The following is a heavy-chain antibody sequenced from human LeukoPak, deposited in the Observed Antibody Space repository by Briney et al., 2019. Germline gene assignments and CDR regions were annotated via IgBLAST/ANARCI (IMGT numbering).Heavy chain of an antibody. CDR2: IYYSGST. CDR3: AGESKAVAGDFDY. Sequence: NASETLSLTCTVSGGSISGYYWSWIRQPPGKGLEWIGYIYYSGSTNYNTPLKSRVTISVDTSKNQFSLKLSSVTAADTAVYYCAGESKAVAGDFDYWGQGTLVTVSS. V-gene: IGHV4-59*01. J-gene: IGHJ4*02. D-gene: IGHD6-19*01. CDR1: GGSISGYY.